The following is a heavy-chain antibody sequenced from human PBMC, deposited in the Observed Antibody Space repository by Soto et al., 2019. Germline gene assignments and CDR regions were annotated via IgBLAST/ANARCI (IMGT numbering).Heavy chain of an antibody. J-gene: IGHJ4*02. V-gene: IGHV4-30-4*01. CDR1: GDSITTYDYY. D-gene: IGHD3-10*01. Sequence: SETLSLTCTVSGDSITTYDYYWSWFRQPPGKGLQWIGYIYYGGTTYYNPSLKSRVSLSMDTSKNQFSLRLSSVTAADTAVYYCARGIGVFDSWGQGTLVTVSS. CDR2: IYYGGTT. CDR3: ARGIGVFDS.